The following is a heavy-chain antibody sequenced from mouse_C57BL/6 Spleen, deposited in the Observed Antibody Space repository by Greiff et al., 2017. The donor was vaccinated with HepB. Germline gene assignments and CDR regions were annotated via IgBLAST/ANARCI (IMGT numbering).Heavy chain of an antibody. CDR3: TTQDYYGSSRFDY. D-gene: IGHD1-1*01. Sequence: DVQLQESGAELVRPGASVKLSCTASGFNIKDDYMHWVKQRPEQGLEWIGWIDPENGDTEYASKFQGKATITADTSSNTAYLQLSSLTSEDTAVYYCTTQDYYGSSRFDYWGQGTTLTVSS. V-gene: IGHV14-4*01. J-gene: IGHJ2*01. CDR2: IDPENGDT. CDR1: GFNIKDDY.